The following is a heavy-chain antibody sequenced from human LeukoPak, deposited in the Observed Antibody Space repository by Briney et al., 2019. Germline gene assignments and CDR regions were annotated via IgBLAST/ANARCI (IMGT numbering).Heavy chain of an antibody. Sequence: SETLSLTCSVSGDSISSSGRFYWGWLRQPPGKGLEWIGSMDYSGTTDYNPSLKSRVTLSVDTSKDQFSLKLSSVTAADTAVYYCARVAYSGIAARKYFQHWGQGTLVTVSS. CDR3: ARVAYSGIAARKYFQH. CDR1: GDSISSSGRFY. D-gene: IGHD6-13*01. J-gene: IGHJ1*01. V-gene: IGHV4-39*02. CDR2: MDYSGTT.